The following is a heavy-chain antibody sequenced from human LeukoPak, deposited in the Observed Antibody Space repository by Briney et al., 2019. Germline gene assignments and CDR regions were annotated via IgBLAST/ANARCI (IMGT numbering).Heavy chain of an antibody. V-gene: IGHV1-2*02. D-gene: IGHD2-15*01. Sequence: GASEKVSCKASGYTFTGYYMHWVRQAPGQGLEWMGWINPNSGGTNYAQKFQGRVTMTRDTSISTAYMELSRLRSDDTAVYYCARGGLRLSGGGFDYWGQGTLVTVSS. CDR2: INPNSGGT. J-gene: IGHJ4*02. CDR3: ARGGLRLSGGGFDY. CDR1: GYTFTGYY.